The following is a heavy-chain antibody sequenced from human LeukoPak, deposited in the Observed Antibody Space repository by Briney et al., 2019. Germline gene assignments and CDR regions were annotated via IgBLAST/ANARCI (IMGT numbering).Heavy chain of an antibody. V-gene: IGHV3-15*01. D-gene: IGHD5-12*01. J-gene: IGHJ4*02. CDR2: IKSKTDGGTT. Sequence: GGSLRLSCAASGFTFSNAWMSWVRQAPGKGLEWVGRIKSKTDGGTTDYAAPVKGRFTISRDDSKNTLYLQMNSLRAEDTAVYYCAKDRGYSYGISEYWGQGTLVTVSS. CDR3: AKDRGYSYGISEY. CDR1: GFTFSNAW.